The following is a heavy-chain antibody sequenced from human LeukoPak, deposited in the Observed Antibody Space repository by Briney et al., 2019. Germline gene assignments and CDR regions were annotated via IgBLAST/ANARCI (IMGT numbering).Heavy chain of an antibody. J-gene: IGHJ6*03. CDR2: IYPGDSDT. CDR3: ARLTVGATRYMDV. Sequence: GESLKISWKGSGYSFTSYWIGWVRQMPGKGLEWMGSIYPGDSDTRYSPSFQGQVTISADKSISTAYLQWSSLKASDTAMYYCARLTVGATRYMDVWGKGTTVTVSS. V-gene: IGHV5-51*01. D-gene: IGHD1-26*01. CDR1: GYSFTSYW.